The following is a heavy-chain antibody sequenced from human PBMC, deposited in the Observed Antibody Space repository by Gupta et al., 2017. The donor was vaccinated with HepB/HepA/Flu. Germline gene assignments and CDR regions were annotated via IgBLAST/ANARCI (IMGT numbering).Heavy chain of an antibody. V-gene: IGHV4-34*01. CDR2: IDHSGST. J-gene: IGHJ4*02. CDR3: ARRLSGYCSSASCYHFDY. D-gene: IGHD2-2*01. CDR1: AESFSGYY. Sequence: QVQLQQWGAGLLKPSETLSLTCAVYAESFSGYYWSWIRQPPGKGLEWIGEIDHSGSTNYNPSLKSRVTISVDTSKNQVSRKLRSVTAADTAVFYCARRLSGYCSSASCYHFDYWGQGALVTVSS.